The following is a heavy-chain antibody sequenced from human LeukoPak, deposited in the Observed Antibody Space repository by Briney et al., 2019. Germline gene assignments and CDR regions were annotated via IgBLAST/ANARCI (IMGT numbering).Heavy chain of an antibody. Sequence: GGSLRLSCAASGFAFSSHFMHWVRQAPGKGLQWVTSISYDGGNEYYADSVKGRFTVSRDNTKNTLYLQVKSLRPEDTAVYYCARGPTYQHSSGHDFDYWGQGTLVTVSS. CDR1: GFAFSSHF. CDR3: ARGPTYQHSSGHDFDY. V-gene: IGHV3-30*04. CDR2: ISYDGGNE. J-gene: IGHJ4*02. D-gene: IGHD3-22*01.